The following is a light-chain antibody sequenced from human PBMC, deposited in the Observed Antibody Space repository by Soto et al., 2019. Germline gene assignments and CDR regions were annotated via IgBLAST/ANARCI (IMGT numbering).Light chain of an antibody. J-gene: IGKJ2*01. CDR3: LQGTHWQKT. Sequence: DVVMIQSPLSLPVTLGQPASISCSSSQSLVYSDGTTYLSWFQQRPGQSPRSLIYKVSSRDSGVPDRYSGIGTVTDFTLKISRVEAEDVGIYYCLQGTHWQKTFGQGTKLEIK. V-gene: IGKV2-30*01. CDR1: QSLVYSDGTTY. CDR2: KVS.